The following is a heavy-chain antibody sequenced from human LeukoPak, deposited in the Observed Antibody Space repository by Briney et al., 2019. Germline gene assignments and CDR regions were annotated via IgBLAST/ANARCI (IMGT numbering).Heavy chain of an antibody. Sequence: GGSLRLSCAVTGFILRTYWMHWVRHRPGRGLEWVARINGEGSRISYADSVRGRFTISRDNAKNTTSLQMNSLRPEDTALSFCARDPGYYYYGTDVWGQGTTVVVSS. V-gene: IGHV3-74*01. CDR3: ARDPGYYYYGTDV. CDR1: GFILRTYW. CDR2: INGEGSRI. J-gene: IGHJ6*02.